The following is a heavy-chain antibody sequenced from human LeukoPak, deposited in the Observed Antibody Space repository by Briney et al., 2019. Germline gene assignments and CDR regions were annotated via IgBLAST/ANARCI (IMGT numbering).Heavy chain of an antibody. CDR1: GFTFSSCG. D-gene: IGHD3-22*01. Sequence: PGGSLRLSCEGSGFTFSSCGVHWVRQAPGRGLEWVAFIRYDGNNKYYAESVKGRFTISRDNSKDTLYLQMNSLRADDTAVYYCAKAPPYYYDSSGSNLDFWGQGTLVTVSS. V-gene: IGHV3-30*02. CDR3: AKAPPYYYDSSGSNLDF. CDR2: IRYDGNNK. J-gene: IGHJ4*02.